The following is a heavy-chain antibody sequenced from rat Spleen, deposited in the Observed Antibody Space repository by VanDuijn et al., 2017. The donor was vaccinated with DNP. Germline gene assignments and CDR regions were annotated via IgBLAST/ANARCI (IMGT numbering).Heavy chain of an antibody. Sequence: EVQLVGSGGGLVQPGRSMKLSCAASGFTFTNSDMAWVRQAPTKGLEWVASIGSPAYAPYYTDSVKGRFAISRDNAKSTLYLQMNSLRSEDMATYYCVRWNSGHFDYWGQGVMVTVSS. J-gene: IGHJ2*01. CDR2: IGSPAYAP. V-gene: IGHV5-25*01. CDR3: VRWNSGHFDY. CDR1: GFTFTNSD. D-gene: IGHD4-3*01.